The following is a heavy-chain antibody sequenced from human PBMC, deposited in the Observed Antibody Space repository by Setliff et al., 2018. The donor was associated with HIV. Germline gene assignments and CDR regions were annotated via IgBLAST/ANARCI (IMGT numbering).Heavy chain of an antibody. D-gene: IGHD1-26*01. J-gene: IGHJ3*02. Sequence: PSETLSLTCTVSGGSISSSSYYWGWIRQPPGKGLEWIGSIYYSGRTYYNPSLKSRVTISVDTSKNQFSLKLSSVTAAGTAVYYCARHRPWEVDVFEIWGQGTMVTVS. CDR1: GGSISSSSYY. CDR2: IYYSGRT. CDR3: ARHRPWEVDVFEI. V-gene: IGHV4-39*01.